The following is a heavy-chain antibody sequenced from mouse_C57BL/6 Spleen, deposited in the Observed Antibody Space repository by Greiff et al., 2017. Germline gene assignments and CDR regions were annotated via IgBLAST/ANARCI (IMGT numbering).Heavy chain of an antibody. CDR3: ARGGTAVVATRYFDV. CDR1: GYTFTSYG. J-gene: IGHJ1*03. V-gene: IGHV1-81*01. CDR2: IYPTSGNT. D-gene: IGHD1-1*01. Sequence: QVQLQQSGAELARPGASVKLSCKASGYTFTSYGIRWVKQRPGQGLEWIGEIYPTSGNTYYNEKFKGKATLTADKSSSTAYMELRSLTSEDSAVXVCARGGTAVVATRYFDVWGTGTTVTVSS.